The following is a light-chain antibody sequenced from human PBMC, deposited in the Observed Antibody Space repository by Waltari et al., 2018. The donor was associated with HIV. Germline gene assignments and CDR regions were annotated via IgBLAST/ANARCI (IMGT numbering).Light chain of an antibody. J-gene: IGKJ2*01. CDR3: QQVNNFPHT. Sequence: DIQMTQSPSSVSASVGDRVPITCRASQGISSWLAWYQQKPGKGPKLLIYVTSILQSGVSSRFSGSGSGTDFTLTISSLQPEDSATYYCQQVNNFPHTFGQGTKLEIK. V-gene: IGKV1-12*01. CDR2: VTS. CDR1: QGISSW.